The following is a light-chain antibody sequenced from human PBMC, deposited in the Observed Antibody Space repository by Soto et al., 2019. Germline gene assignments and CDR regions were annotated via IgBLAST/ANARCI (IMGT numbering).Light chain of an antibody. J-gene: IGLJ2*01. CDR3: QSHDGRLIGMV. V-gene: IGLV1-40*01. CDR1: NSNIGTGFH. Sequence: QSVLTQPPSVSGAPGQRVTISCTGTNSNIGTGFHVNWYQQLPGTAPRLLIYADNTRPSGVPDRFSGSKSDTSASLAITGLQSEDEADYYCQSHDGRLIGMVFGGGTQLTVL. CDR2: ADN.